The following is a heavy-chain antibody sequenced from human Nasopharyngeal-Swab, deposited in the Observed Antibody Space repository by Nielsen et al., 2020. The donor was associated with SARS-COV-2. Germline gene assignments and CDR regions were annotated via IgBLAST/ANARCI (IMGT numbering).Heavy chain of an antibody. J-gene: IGHJ4*02. CDR3: ENERDLVLMVYAFDY. V-gene: IGHV3-53*05. D-gene: IGHD2-8*01. CDR1: GFAVIRNY. Sequence: GGSLRLSCAASGFAVIRNYMSWVRQAPGKGLEWFSVIYSGGSTYYADSVKGRFTISRDNSKNTLYLQMNSLRAEDTAVYYCENERDLVLMVYAFDYWGQGTLVTVSS. CDR2: IYSGGST.